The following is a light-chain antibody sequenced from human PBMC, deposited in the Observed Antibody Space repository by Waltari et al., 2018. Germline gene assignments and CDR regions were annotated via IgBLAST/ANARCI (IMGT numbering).Light chain of an antibody. CDR2: VVS. Sequence: DIVMTQTPLSLSVTPGQPASISCKSSQSLLHSDGKTYLYWYLQKPGQSPQRLIYVVSSRVAGVPDRFSGSGSGTDFTLKISRVEAEDVGVYYCMQGIHLPITFGQGTRLEIK. CDR1: QSLLHSDGKTY. J-gene: IGKJ5*01. CDR3: MQGIHLPIT. V-gene: IGKV2-29*02.